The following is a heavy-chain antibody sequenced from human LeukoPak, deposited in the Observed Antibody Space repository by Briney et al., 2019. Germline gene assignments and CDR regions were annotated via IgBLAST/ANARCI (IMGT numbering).Heavy chain of an antibody. D-gene: IGHD3-10*01. V-gene: IGHV3-23*01. CDR3: AKSTMVRGTLSDY. Sequence: PGGSLRLSCAASGFTFSSYAMSWVRQAPGKGLEWVSAISGSGGSTYYADSVKGRFTISRDNSKNTLYLQMNSLRDEDTAVYYCAKSTMVRGTLSDYWGQGTLVTVSS. J-gene: IGHJ4*02. CDR1: GFTFSSYA. CDR2: ISGSGGST.